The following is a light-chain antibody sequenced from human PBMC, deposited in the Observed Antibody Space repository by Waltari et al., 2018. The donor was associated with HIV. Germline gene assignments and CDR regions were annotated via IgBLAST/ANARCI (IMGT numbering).Light chain of an antibody. V-gene: IGLV2-14*03. CDR1: IADVRDYTSFS. Sequence: QSVLTQPASVSGSPGQSVTISCTCPIADVRDYTSFSVSWYQHHPGRVPKLLIYGVNARPSGASTCFSGSKYGNTASLTISRLQHEDEAYYYFSAYETGLSVIFGGGTKLTVL. J-gene: IGLJ2*01. CDR3: SAYETGLSVI. CDR2: GVN.